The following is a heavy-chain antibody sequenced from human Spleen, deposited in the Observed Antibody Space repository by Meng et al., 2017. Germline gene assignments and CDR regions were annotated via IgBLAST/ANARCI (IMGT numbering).Heavy chain of an antibody. D-gene: IGHD6-13*01. CDR1: GFTFSSYS. J-gene: IGHJ4*02. Sequence: GESLKISCAASGFTFSSYSMNWVRQAPGKGLEWVSSIYRSSSYKYYADSVKGRFAISRDTSKSTLYLQMNSLRAEDTAVYYCSKGGSNSWHEFDYWGQGTLVTVSS. CDR2: IYRSSSYK. V-gene: IGHV3-21*04. CDR3: SKGGSNSWHEFDY.